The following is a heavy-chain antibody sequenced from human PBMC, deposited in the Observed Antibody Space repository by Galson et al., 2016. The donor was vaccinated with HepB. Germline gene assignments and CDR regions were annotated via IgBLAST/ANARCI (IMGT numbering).Heavy chain of an antibody. CDR1: GFTFSPYP. D-gene: IGHD1-1*01. J-gene: IGHJ4*02. V-gene: IGHV3-30-3*01. CDR3: ARGKLERGNNFDY. CDR2: ISYDGSNK. Sequence: SLRLSCAASGFTFSPYPMHWVRQAPGKVLEWVAVISYDGSNKYYADSVKGRFTISRDNSKNTLYLEMNSLRPEDTAVYYCARGKLERGNNFDYWGQGTLVTVS.